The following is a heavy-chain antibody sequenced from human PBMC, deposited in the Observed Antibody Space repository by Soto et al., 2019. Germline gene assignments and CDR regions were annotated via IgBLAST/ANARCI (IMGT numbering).Heavy chain of an antibody. CDR2: IKSKTDGGTT. D-gene: IGHD3-10*01. CDR3: TTGSRLGYYYYYGMDV. V-gene: IGHV3-15*07. Sequence: GSLRLSCAASGFTFSNAWMNWVRQAPGKGLEWVGRIKSKTDGGTTDYAAPVKGRFTISRDDSKNTLYLQMNSLKTEDTAVYYCTTGSRLGYYYYYGMDVWGQGTTVTVSS. CDR1: GFTFSNAW. J-gene: IGHJ6*02.